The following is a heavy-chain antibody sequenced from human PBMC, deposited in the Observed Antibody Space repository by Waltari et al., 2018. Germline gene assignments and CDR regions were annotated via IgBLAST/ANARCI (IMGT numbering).Heavy chain of an antibody. CDR1: GGSFSGYY. J-gene: IGHJ1*01. Sequence: QVQLQQWGAGLLKPSETLSLTCAVYGGSFSGYYWSWIRQPPGKGLEWIGEINHSGSTNYNPSLKSRVTISVDTSKNQFSLKLSSVTAADTAVYYCARGGCSGGSCYSIRYFQHWGQGTLVTVSS. V-gene: IGHV4-34*01. CDR3: ARGGCSGGSCYSIRYFQH. CDR2: INHSGST. D-gene: IGHD2-15*01.